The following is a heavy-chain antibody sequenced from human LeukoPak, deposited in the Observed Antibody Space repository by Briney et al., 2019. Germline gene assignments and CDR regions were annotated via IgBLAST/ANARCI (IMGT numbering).Heavy chain of an antibody. Sequence: GGSLRLSCAASGFTFSGYWMHWARQSPEKGLVWVSCINGDGSDTRYADSVKGRFTISRDNAKNTLYLQMNSLRVEDTAVYYCARDPRNKGFDPWGQGTLVTVSS. V-gene: IGHV3-74*01. CDR1: GFTFSGYW. CDR3: ARDPRNKGFDP. CDR2: INGDGSDT. J-gene: IGHJ5*02. D-gene: IGHD1/OR15-1a*01.